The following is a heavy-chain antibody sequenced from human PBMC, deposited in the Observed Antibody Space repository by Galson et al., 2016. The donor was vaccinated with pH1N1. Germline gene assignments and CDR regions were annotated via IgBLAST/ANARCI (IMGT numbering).Heavy chain of an antibody. D-gene: IGHD4-17*01. CDR2: XKQDGSEK. CDR1: GFTFSRYW. V-gene: IGHV3-7*03. Sequence: SLRLSCAASGFTFSRYWMSWVRQAPGKGLEWVANXKQDGSEKNYVDSVKGRFTVSRDNAKNSLYLQMNRLRGGDTAVYYCARDRGFLSVTTSAFHMWGQGTMVTVSS. J-gene: IGHJ3*02. CDR3: ARDRGFLSVTTSAFHM.